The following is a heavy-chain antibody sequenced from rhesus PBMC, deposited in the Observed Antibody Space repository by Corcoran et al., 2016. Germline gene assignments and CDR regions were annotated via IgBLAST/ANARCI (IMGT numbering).Heavy chain of an antibody. Sequence: EVQLVETGGGLVEPGGSRKCSCAAPGFTFSSYGMSWVRQATGKGLEWVSAINWGEGDPYHADSVKGRFTISRDNSKYTLSLQMNSLRAEDTAVYYCAAKGAAGTFDYWGQGVLVTVSS. V-gene: IGHV3S5*01. CDR1: GFTFSSYG. CDR2: INWGEGDP. D-gene: IGHD6-25*01. CDR3: AAKGAAGTFDY. J-gene: IGHJ4*01.